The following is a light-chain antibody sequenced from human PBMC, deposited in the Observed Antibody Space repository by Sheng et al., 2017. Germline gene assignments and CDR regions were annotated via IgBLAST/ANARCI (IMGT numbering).Light chain of an antibody. J-gene: IGKJ2*01. Sequence: EIVLTQSPATLSVSPGERATLSCRASQSVSNNLAWYQQKAGQAPKLLIYNTATRATGIPARFSGSGSGTEFTLTISSLQSEDSALYYRQQYKEWPPRYTFGQGTKLEIK. CDR1: QSVSNN. V-gene: IGKV3-15*01. CDR3: QQYKEWPPRYT. CDR2: NTA.